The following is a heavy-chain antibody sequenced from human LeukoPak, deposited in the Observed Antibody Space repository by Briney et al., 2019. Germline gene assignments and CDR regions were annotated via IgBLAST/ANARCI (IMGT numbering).Heavy chain of an antibody. CDR2: ISYDGSNK. CDR3: ARGDGYNFGDY. Sequence: PGGSLGLSCAASGFTFSSYAMHWVRQAPGKGLEWVAVISYDGSNKYYADSVKGRFTISRDNSKNTLYLQMNSLRAEDTAVYYCARGDGYNFGDYWGQGTLVTVSS. CDR1: GFTFSSYA. J-gene: IGHJ4*02. D-gene: IGHD5-24*01. V-gene: IGHV3-30-3*01.